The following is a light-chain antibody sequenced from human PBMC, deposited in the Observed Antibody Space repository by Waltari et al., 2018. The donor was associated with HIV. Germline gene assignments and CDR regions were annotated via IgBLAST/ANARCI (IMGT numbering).Light chain of an antibody. CDR3: FSTDSSGNHRNVV. V-gene: IGLV3-10*01. Sequence: SFELTQPPSVSVSPGQTARITFSGDALQKKYAYWYQLKSGQAPVLVIYEDSKRPSGIPERFSGSSSGTMATLTISGAQVEDEADYYCFSTDSSGNHRNVVFGGGTKLTVL. CDR2: EDS. CDR1: ALQKKY. J-gene: IGLJ2*01.